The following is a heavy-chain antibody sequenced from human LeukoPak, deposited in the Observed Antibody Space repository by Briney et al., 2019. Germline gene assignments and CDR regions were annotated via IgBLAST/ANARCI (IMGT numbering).Heavy chain of an antibody. CDR2: IYYIGST. V-gene: IGHV4-59*01. CDR3: TRGPWGSGSYAAMDV. CDR1: GGAISGYY. J-gene: IGHJ6*03. D-gene: IGHD3-10*01. Sequence: AETLSLTCTVPGGAISGYYWSWIRQPPGKGLDWMGYIYYIGSTNYNPPLKSRGTISVDTSKNQFSLTLTSVTAADTAVYYCTRGPWGSGSYAAMDVWGKGTTVSVSS.